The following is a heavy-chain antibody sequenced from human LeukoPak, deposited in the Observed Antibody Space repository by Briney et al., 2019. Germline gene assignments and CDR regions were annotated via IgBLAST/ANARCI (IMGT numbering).Heavy chain of an antibody. CDR3: ARDLSSTPNWEFDY. Sequence: VASVKVFCKASGYTFSGYFIHWVRQAAGQRLEWIGRINADSGGPEYPPNFQGRVTMTRDTSTSTASMELSRLTSDDTAVYYCARDLSSTPNWEFDYWGQGTLVTVSS. V-gene: IGHV1-2*06. CDR2: INADSGGP. CDR1: GYTFSGYF. J-gene: IGHJ4*02. D-gene: IGHD7-27*01.